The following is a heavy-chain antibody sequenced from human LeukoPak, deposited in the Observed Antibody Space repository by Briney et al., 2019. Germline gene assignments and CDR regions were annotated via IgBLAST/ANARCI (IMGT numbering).Heavy chain of an antibody. D-gene: IGHD6-6*01. CDR1: GGSISSYY. Sequence: SETLSLTCTVSGGSISSYYWSWIRQPPGKGLEWIGYIYYSGSTNYNPSLKSRVTISVDTSKNQFSLKLSSVTAADTAVYYCARGAGIAARPFDYWGQGTLVTVSS. J-gene: IGHJ4*02. CDR2: IYYSGST. CDR3: ARGAGIAARPFDY. V-gene: IGHV4-59*01.